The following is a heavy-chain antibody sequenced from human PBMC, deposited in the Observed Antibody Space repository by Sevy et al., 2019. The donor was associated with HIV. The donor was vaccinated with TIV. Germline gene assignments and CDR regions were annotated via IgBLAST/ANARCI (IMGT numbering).Heavy chain of an antibody. CDR1: GYTFTGSY. CDR2: INPNNGGT. CDR3: ARVIYPNAYSNNWYPDY. V-gene: IGHV1-2*02. D-gene: IGHD6-13*01. Sequence: AAVKVSCKASGYTFTGSYLHWVGQAPGQGLEWMGWINPNNGGTKYAQKFQGRVTMTRDTSISTAYMELSRLRSDDQALYYCARVIYPNAYSNNWYPDYWGQGTTVTVSS. J-gene: IGHJ4*02.